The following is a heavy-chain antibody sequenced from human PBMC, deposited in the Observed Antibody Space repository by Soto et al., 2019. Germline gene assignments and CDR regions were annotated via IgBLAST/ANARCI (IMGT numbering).Heavy chain of an antibody. D-gene: IGHD3-22*01. CDR1: GFTFSSYA. J-gene: IGHJ4*02. V-gene: IGHV3-23*01. CDR2: ISGSGGST. CDR3: ARKSYYVDSGFYDY. Sequence: PGGSLRLSCAASGFTFSSYAMSWVRQAPGKGLEWVSAISGSGGSTYYADSVKGRFTISRDNAKNSLYLQMDSLRADDTAVYYCARKSYYVDSGFYDYWGQGALVTVSS.